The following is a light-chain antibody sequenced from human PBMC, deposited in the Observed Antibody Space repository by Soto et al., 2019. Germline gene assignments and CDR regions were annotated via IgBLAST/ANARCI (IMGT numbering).Light chain of an antibody. J-gene: IGLJ1*01. CDR1: SSNIVTNA. V-gene: IGLV1-44*01. Sequence: QSVLTQPPSASGTPGQRVTISCSGGSSNIVTNAVNWYQQLPGTAPKLLIYNNNQRPSGVPDRFSGSKSGTSASLAISGLQSEDEADYYCAAWDDSLNGYVFGTGTQLTVL. CDR3: AAWDDSLNGYV. CDR2: NNN.